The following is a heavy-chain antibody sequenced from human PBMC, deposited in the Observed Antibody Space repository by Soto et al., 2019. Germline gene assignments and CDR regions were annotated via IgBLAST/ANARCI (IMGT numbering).Heavy chain of an antibody. D-gene: IGHD6-13*01. Sequence: EVQLLESGGGLVQPGGSLRLSCAASGFTFSSYAMSWVRQAPGKGLEWVSAISGSGGSTYYADSVKGRFTISRDNSKNTLYMQMNSLRAEDTAVYYCAKDLNSSSWALTGGYWGQGTLVTVSS. CDR1: GFTFSSYA. CDR2: ISGSGGST. CDR3: AKDLNSSSWALTGGY. J-gene: IGHJ4*02. V-gene: IGHV3-23*01.